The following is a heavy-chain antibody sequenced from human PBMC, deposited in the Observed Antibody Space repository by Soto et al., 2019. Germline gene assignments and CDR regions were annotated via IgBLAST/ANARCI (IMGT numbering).Heavy chain of an antibody. CDR1: GGSISSYY. V-gene: IGHV4-59*01. CDR3: ARREGGSSGWYGAASFYY. D-gene: IGHD6-19*01. CDR2: IYYSGST. J-gene: IGHJ4*02. Sequence: QVQLQESGPGLVKPSETLSLTCTVSGGSISSYYWSWIRQPPGKGLEWIGYIYYSGSTNYNPSLKSRVTISVDTSKNQFSLKLSSVTAADTAVYYCARREGGSSGWYGAASFYYWGQGTLVTVSS.